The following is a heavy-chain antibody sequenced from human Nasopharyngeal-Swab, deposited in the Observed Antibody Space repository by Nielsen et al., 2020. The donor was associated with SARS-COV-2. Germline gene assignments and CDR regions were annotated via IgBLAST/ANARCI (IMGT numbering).Heavy chain of an antibody. Sequence: VGSLRLSCAASGFTFSSYSMNWVRQAPGKGLEWVSSISSSSSYIYYADSVKGRFTISRDNAKNSLYLQMNSLRAEDTAVYYCARDGAYSSGWRDYWGQGTLVTVSS. D-gene: IGHD6-19*01. CDR3: ARDGAYSSGWRDY. J-gene: IGHJ4*02. V-gene: IGHV3-21*01. CDR2: ISSSSSYI. CDR1: GFTFSSYS.